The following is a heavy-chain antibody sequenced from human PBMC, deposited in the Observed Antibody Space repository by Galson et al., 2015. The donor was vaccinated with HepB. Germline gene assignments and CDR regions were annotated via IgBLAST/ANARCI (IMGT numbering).Heavy chain of an antibody. D-gene: IGHD2-2*01. CDR3: ASSHPGEIVVVPAATSDAFDI. Sequence: SVKVSCKASGYTFTYRYLHWVRQAPGQALEWMGWITPFNGNTNYAQKFQDRVTITRDRSMSTAYMELSSLRSEDTAMYYCASSHPGEIVVVPAATSDAFDIWGQGIMVTVSS. CDR2: ITPFNGNT. V-gene: IGHV1-45*02. CDR1: GYTFTYRY. J-gene: IGHJ3*02.